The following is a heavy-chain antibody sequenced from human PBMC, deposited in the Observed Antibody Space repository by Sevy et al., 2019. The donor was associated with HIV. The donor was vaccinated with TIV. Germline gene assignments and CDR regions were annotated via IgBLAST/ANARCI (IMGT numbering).Heavy chain of an antibody. CDR3: ARGVGLDC. V-gene: IGHV3-7*01. J-gene: IGHJ4*02. CDR1: GFTFSPYW. Sequence: GESLKNSCAASGFTFSPYWMTWVRQAPGKGLEWVANIRPDGSDKYYVDSVKGRFTISRDNAKNSLYLQMNSLRADDTAMYYCARGVGLDCWGQGALVTVSS. D-gene: IGHD1-26*01. CDR2: IRPDGSDK.